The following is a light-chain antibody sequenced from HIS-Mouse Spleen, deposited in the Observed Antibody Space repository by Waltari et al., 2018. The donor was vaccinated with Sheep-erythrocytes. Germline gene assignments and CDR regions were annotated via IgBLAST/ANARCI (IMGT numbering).Light chain of an antibody. Sequence: QSALTQPASVSGSPGQSITISCTGTSSDVGSYNLVSWYQQHPGKAPKLMIYEGSKWPSGVCNRFSGSKSGNTASLTISGLQAEDEADYYCCSYAGSSTPWVFGGGTKLTVL. CDR3: CSYAGSSTPWV. CDR2: EGS. CDR1: SSDVGSYNL. V-gene: IGLV2-23*01. J-gene: IGLJ3*02.